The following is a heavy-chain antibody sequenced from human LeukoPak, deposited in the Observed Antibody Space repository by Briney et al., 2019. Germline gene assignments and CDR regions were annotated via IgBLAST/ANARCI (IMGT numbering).Heavy chain of an antibody. D-gene: IGHD2-21*01. CDR2: IIPILGIA. CDR1: GRTFSSYA. CDR3: ARGGRDPRAWFDP. J-gene: IGHJ5*02. Sequence: TSVKVPSKVSGRTFSSYAISWVRQAPGQGLEWMGRIIPILGIANYAQKFQGRVTITADKSTSTAYMGLRSLRSDDTAVYYWARGGRDPRAWFDPWGQGTLVTVS. V-gene: IGHV1-69*04.